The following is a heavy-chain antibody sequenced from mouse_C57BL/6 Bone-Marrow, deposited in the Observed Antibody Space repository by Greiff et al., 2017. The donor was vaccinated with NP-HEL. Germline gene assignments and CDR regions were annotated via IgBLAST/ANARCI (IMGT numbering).Heavy chain of an antibody. J-gene: IGHJ2*01. CDR1: GYTFTSYW. Sequence: QVQLQQPGAELVKPGASVKLSCKASGYTFTSYWMQWVKQRAGQGLEWIGEIDPSDSYTNYNQKFKGKATLTVDTSSSTAYMQLSSLTSEDSAVYYCASLGDYWGQGTTLTVSS. CDR2: IDPSDSYT. CDR3: ASLGDY. V-gene: IGHV1-50*01.